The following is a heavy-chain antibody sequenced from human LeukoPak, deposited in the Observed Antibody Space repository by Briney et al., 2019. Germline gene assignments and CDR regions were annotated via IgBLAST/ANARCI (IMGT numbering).Heavy chain of an antibody. Sequence: GGSLRLSCAASGFTFSRYSMNWVRQAPGRGLEWVSSISSSSSYIYYADSLKGRFTISRDNAKNSLYLQMNSLRAEDTAVYYCARDKWGGLDYWGQGTLVTVSS. CDR1: GFTFSRYS. J-gene: IGHJ4*02. CDR2: ISSSSSYI. CDR3: ARDKWGGLDY. D-gene: IGHD7-27*01. V-gene: IGHV3-21*01.